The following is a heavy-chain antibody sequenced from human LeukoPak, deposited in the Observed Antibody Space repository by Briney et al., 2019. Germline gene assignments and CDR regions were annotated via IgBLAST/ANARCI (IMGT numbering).Heavy chain of an antibody. CDR3: AKYYGGYGALDS. CDR1: GFTFSSYA. V-gene: IGHV3-30*14. Sequence: GRSLRLSCAASGFTFSSYAMHWVRQAPGKGLEWVAVISPDGSQKHYADSVKGRFTISRDNSKNTLYVQVNSLRAEDTAVYYCAKYYGGYGALDSWGQGTLVTVSS. CDR2: ISPDGSQK. D-gene: IGHD4-17*01. J-gene: IGHJ4*02.